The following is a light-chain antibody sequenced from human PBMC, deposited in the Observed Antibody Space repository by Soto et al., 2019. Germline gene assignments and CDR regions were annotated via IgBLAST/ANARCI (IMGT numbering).Light chain of an antibody. J-gene: IGKJ1*01. CDR2: WAS. CDR1: ECLLYSLDNKSY. V-gene: IGKV4-1*01. CDR3: QQYLHTPRT. Sequence: DALMTQSPASLAASLGERATVSCKASECLLYSLDNKSYLAWYQQKPGQPPKLLIYWASTRASGVPDRFSGSGSGTDFTLTINSLQAEDVAVYYCQQYLHTPRTFGQGTKVDIK.